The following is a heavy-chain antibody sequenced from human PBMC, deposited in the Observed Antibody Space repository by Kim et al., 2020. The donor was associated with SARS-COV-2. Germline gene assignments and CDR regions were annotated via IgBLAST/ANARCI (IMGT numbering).Heavy chain of an antibody. J-gene: IGHJ6*02. D-gene: IGHD4-17*01. CDR3: ARDDYGDFQPIHYYYYGMDV. CDR1: GFTFSSYE. Sequence: GGSLRLSCAASGFTFSSYEMNWVRQAPGKGLEWVSYISSSGSTIYYADSVKGRFTISRDNAKNSLYLQMNSLRAEDTAVYYCARDDYGDFQPIHYYYYGMDVWGQGTTVTVSS. CDR2: ISSSGSTI. V-gene: IGHV3-48*03.